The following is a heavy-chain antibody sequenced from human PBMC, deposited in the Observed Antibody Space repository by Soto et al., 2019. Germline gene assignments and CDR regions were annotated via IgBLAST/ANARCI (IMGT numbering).Heavy chain of an antibody. V-gene: IGHV4-59*01. D-gene: IGHD5-12*01. CDR3: ATYQLRGYSGYDSPYFEY. CDR1: GGSITSDS. J-gene: IGHJ4*02. CDR2: MYYRGST. Sequence: SETLSLTCTVSGGSITSDSWSWIRQPPGRGLEWIGYMYYRGSTSYNPSLKSRVTISVDSSKNQFSLKLTSVTAADTAVYFCATYQLRGYSGYDSPYFEYWGQGTLVTVSS.